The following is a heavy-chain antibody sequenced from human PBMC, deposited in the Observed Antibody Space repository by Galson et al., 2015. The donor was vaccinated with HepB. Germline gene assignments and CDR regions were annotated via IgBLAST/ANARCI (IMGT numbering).Heavy chain of an antibody. D-gene: IGHD3-22*01. CDR2: IIPIFGTA. Sequence: SVKVSCKASGGTFSSYAISWVRQAPGQGLEWMGGIIPIFGTANYAQKFQGRVTITADESTSTAYMELSSLRSEDTDVYYCARATAPWDGYSQTLRYYYYDMDVWGKGTTVTVSS. CDR3: ARATAPWDGYSQTLRYYYYDMDV. CDR1: GGTFSSYA. J-gene: IGHJ6*03. V-gene: IGHV1-69*13.